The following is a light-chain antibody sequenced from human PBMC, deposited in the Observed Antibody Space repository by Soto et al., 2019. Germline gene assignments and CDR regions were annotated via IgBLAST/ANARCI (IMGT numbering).Light chain of an antibody. V-gene: IGKV1-33*01. J-gene: IGKJ5*01. CDR2: DTS. CDR3: QQYDDLPIT. CDR1: QDITDF. Sequence: DIQMTQSPSSLFASVGDRVTITCQASQDITDFLNWYQQKPGKPPKVLIYDTSKLQTGVPSRFSGSGSGTHFSLTINSLQPEDGATYYCQQYDDLPITFGQGTHWRL.